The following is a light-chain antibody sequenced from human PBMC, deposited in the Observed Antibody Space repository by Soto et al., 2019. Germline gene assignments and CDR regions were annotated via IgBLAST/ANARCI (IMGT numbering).Light chain of an antibody. J-gene: IGLJ2*01. CDR1: KLGHKY. CDR2: QDS. V-gene: IGLV3-1*01. Sequence: SYELTQPPPVSVSPGQTATITCSGDKLGHKYACWYQQKPGQSPVLVIYQDSKRPSGIPERFSGSNSGNTATLTISGTQAMDEADYYCQAWGSSTVVFGGGTKLTVL. CDR3: QAWGSSTVV.